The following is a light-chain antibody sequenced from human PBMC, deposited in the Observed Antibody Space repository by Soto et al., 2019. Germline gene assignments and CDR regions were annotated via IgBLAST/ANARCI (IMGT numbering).Light chain of an antibody. CDR3: HQYGSSPKYT. Sequence: EIVLTQSPGTLSLSPGERATLSCRASQSVSSSYLAWYQQKPGQAPRLLIYGASSRATGIPARFCGSGSGTDFTLTIIRLEPADFSVYYCHQYGSSPKYTFGQGTKLEIK. V-gene: IGKV3-20*01. CDR1: QSVSSSY. CDR2: GAS. J-gene: IGKJ2*01.